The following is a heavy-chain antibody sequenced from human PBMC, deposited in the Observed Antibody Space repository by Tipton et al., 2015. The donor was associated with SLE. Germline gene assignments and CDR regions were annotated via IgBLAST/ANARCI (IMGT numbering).Heavy chain of an antibody. Sequence: GSLRLSCAASGLTFSNHAMSWVRQAPGRGLEWVSIIYSGGSVSYYGDSVKGRTTFSRDDSKNMLDLEMNSLRVDDTAVYYCVARVDWYFDLWGRGTLVTVS. J-gene: IGHJ2*01. V-gene: IGHV3-23*03. D-gene: IGHD6-6*01. CDR1: GLTFSNHA. CDR3: VARVDWYFDL. CDR2: IYSGGSVS.